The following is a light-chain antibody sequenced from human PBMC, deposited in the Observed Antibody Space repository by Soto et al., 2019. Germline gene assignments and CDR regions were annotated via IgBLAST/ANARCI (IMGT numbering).Light chain of an antibody. CDR3: QSYDNGLSHVV. CDR1: SSNIGSFYD. J-gene: IGLJ2*01. Sequence: QSVLTQPPSVSGAPGQSVTLPCTGSSSNIGSFYDVHGYQQLPGTVPKLLIYGDNNRPSGVPDRFSGSKSGTSASLAITGLQPEEEAEYYCQSYDNGLSHVVFGGGTKVTVL. V-gene: IGLV1-40*01. CDR2: GDN.